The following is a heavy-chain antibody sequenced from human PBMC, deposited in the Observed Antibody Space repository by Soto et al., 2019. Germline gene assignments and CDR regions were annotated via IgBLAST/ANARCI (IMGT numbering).Heavy chain of an antibody. CDR3: AREKMELRFWFDP. V-gene: IGHV1-69*13. CDR1: GGTFSSYA. Sequence: GASVKVSCKASGGTFSSYAISWVRQVPGQGLEWMGGIIPIFGTANYAQKFQGRVTITADESTSTAYMELSSLRSEDTAVYYCAREKMELRFWFDPWGQGTLVTVSS. J-gene: IGHJ5*02. D-gene: IGHD1-7*01. CDR2: IIPIFGTA.